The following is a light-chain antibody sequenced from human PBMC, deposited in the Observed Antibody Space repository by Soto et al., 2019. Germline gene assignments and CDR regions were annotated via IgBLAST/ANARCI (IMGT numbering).Light chain of an antibody. CDR1: QTISIF. Sequence: IQVPQSQSSLSASVGYRVTITSRASQTISIFLNWYQQKPGKAPKLLIYGASTLQGGVPSRFSGSGSGTDFTLTISRLQPEDFATYYCQRSYGSPPWTFGQGTKVDIK. V-gene: IGKV1-39*01. CDR2: GAS. J-gene: IGKJ1*01. CDR3: QRSYGSPPWT.